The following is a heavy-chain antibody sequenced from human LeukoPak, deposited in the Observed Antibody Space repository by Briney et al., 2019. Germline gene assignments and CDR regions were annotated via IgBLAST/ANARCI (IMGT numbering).Heavy chain of an antibody. Sequence: GGSLRLSCAASGFTFSSYGMHWVRQAPGKGLEWVAFIRYDGSNKYYADSVKGRFTISRDNAKNTLYLQMNSLRAEDTAVYYCARVRVGAYDFEYWGQGTLVTVSS. CDR2: IRYDGSNK. V-gene: IGHV3-30*02. CDR1: GFTFSSYG. D-gene: IGHD3-10*01. CDR3: ARVRVGAYDFEY. J-gene: IGHJ4*02.